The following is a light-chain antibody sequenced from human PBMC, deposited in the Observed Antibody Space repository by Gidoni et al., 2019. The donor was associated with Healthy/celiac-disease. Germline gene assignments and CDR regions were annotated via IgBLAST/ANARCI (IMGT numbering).Light chain of an antibody. Sequence: QSVLTQPPSVSGAPGQRVTISCTGSSSNIGAGYDVHWYQQLPGTALLLIYGNTNRPSGVPDRFTGLQAEDEADYYCQSYDSSLSGWVFGGGTKLTVL. J-gene: IGLJ3*02. V-gene: IGLV1-40*01. CDR1: SSNIGAGYD. CDR3: QSYDSSLSGWV. CDR2: GNT.